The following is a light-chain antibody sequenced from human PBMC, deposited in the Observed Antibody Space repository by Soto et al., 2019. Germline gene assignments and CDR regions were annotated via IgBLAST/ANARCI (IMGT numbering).Light chain of an antibody. CDR2: AAS. Sequence: DIQMTQSPSSLSASVGDRVTITCRASQSISSYLNWYQQKPGKAPKLLIYAASSLQSGVPSRFSGSGSGTDFTLTISSLQPEDFATYYSQQSYSTPRTFGQGTKVDNK. J-gene: IGKJ1*01. V-gene: IGKV1-39*01. CDR3: QQSYSTPRT. CDR1: QSISSY.